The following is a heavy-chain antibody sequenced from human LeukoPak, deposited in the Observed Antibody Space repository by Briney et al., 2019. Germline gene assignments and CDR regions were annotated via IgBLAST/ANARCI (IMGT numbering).Heavy chain of an antibody. CDR1: GYSISSGYY. D-gene: IGHD3-10*01. CDR3: ASRLLMLFGELFDY. CDR2: IYHSGST. J-gene: IGHJ4*02. V-gene: IGHV4-38-2*02. Sequence: PSETLSLTCTVPGYSISSGYYWGWIRQPPGKGLEWIGSIYHSGSTYYNPSLKSRVTISVDTSKNQFSLKLSSVTAADTAVYYCASRLLMLFGELFDYWGQGTLVTVSS.